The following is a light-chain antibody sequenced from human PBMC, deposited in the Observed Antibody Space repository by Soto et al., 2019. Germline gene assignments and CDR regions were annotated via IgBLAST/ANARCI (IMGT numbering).Light chain of an antibody. CDR1: SSDVGGYNY. Sequence: QSALTQPASVSGSPGQSITISCTGTSSDVGGYNYVSWYQQHPAKVPKLMIYDVSNRPAGVSDRFSGSKSGNTASLTISGLQGEDEADYYRYSYTTSSTYVFGTGTKLNVL. CDR2: DVS. CDR3: YSYTTSSTYV. J-gene: IGLJ1*01. V-gene: IGLV2-14*01.